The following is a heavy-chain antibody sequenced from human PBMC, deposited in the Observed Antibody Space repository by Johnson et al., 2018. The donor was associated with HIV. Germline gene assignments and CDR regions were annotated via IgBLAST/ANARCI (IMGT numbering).Heavy chain of an antibody. J-gene: IGHJ3*02. CDR2: IPYDGSKT. D-gene: IGHD1-14*01. V-gene: IGHV3-33*05. CDR3: ASAFGRAFEI. Sequence: QVQLVESGGGVVQPGRSLKLSCEASGFTFSDYGMHWVRQAPGKGLEWVALIPYDGSKTYYVDSVKARFTISRYDARNTLYLQMNSLRAEDTAVYYCASAFGRAFEIWGQGKMVTVSS. CDR1: GFTFSDYG.